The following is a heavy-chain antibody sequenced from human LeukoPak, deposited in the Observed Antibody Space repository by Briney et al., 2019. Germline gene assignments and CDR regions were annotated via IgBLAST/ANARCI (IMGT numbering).Heavy chain of an antibody. D-gene: IGHD3-22*01. J-gene: IGHJ3*02. CDR1: GFTFDDYA. CDR3: AKAQKSYYDSSGYSPAGAFDI. CDR2: ISWNSGSI. Sequence: PGRSLRLSCAASGFTFDDYAMHWVRQAPGKGLEWVSGISWNSGSIGYADSVKGRFTISRDNAKNSLYLQMNSLRAEDMALYYCAKAQKSYYDSSGYSPAGAFDIWGQGTMATVSS. V-gene: IGHV3-9*03.